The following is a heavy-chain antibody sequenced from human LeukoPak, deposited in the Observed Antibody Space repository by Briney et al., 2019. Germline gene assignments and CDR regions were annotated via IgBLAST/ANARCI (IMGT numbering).Heavy chain of an antibody. CDR2: ISGSGGST. J-gene: IGHJ6*03. V-gene: IGHV3-23*01. Sequence: PGGTLRLSCAGSGFTFSSYAMSWVRQAPGKGLEWVSAISGSGGSTFYADSVKGRFTISRDNSKNTLYLQVNILRAEDTAVYYCAKFDGVQLWLPYYYYYMDVWGKGTTVTVSS. CDR3: AKFDGVQLWLPYYYYYMDV. D-gene: IGHD5-18*01. CDR1: GFTFSSYA.